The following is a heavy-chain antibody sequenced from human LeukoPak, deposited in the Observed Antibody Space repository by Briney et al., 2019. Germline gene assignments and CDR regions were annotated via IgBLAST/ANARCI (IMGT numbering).Heavy chain of an antibody. Sequence: ASVKVSCKASGYTFTTYGISWVRQALGQGLEWMGWISAYNGDTNYAQNLQGRVTMTTEKSTSTAYMELRSLRSDDTAVYYCAKFCSGGSCHLPGPDFDYWGQGTLVTVPS. CDR2: ISAYNGDT. V-gene: IGHV1-18*01. D-gene: IGHD2-15*01. CDR3: AKFCSGGSCHLPGPDFDY. J-gene: IGHJ4*02. CDR1: GYTFTTYG.